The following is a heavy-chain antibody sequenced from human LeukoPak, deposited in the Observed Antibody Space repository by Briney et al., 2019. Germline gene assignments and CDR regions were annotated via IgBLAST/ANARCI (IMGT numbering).Heavy chain of an antibody. Sequence: GGSLRLSCAASGFTFSSYGMHWVRQAPGKGLEWVAFIRYDGSNKYYADSVKGRFAISRDNSKNTLYLQMNSLRAEDTAVYYCAKFFTGEYVRAFDIWGQGTMVTVSS. CDR2: IRYDGSNK. J-gene: IGHJ3*02. D-gene: IGHD3-10*02. CDR3: AKFFTGEYVRAFDI. CDR1: GFTFSSYG. V-gene: IGHV3-30*02.